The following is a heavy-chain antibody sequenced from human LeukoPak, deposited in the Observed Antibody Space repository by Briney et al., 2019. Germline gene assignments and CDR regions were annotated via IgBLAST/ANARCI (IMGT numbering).Heavy chain of an antibody. J-gene: IGHJ4*02. V-gene: IGHV3-7*01. CDR1: GFTFSRYW. D-gene: IGHD6-6*01. Sequence: AGGSLRLSCAASGFTFSRYWMSWVRQAPGKGLEWVANIKQGGSEKYYVDSVKGRFTISRDNAKNSLYLQMNTLRAEDTAVYYCARDVYSSSSFDCWGQGTLVTVSS. CDR2: IKQGGSEK. CDR3: ARDVYSSSSFDC.